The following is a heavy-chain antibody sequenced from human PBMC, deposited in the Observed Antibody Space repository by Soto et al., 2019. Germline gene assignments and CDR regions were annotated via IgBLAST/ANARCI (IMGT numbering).Heavy chain of an antibody. CDR2: IVPNVGTV. D-gene: IGHD3-3*01. J-gene: IGHJ4*02. Sequence: SVKVSCKSSGGTFSSFINYPINWVRQAPGQGLEWMGGIVPNVGTVNYAQKSRGKVTITADKSTGTAYMELSSLRSEDTALYYCARRDTSGFLRYFDNWGQGTQVTVSS. CDR3: ARRDTSGFLRYFDN. V-gene: IGHV1-69*06. CDR1: GGTFSSFINYP.